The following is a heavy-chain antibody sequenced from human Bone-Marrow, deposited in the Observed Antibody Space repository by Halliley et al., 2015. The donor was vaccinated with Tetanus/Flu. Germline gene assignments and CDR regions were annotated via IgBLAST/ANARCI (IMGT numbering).Heavy chain of an antibody. V-gene: IGHV3-48*03. D-gene: IGHD3-3*01. J-gene: IGHJ4*02. CDR1: GFTFSTYG. CDR3: VSAEGDFWAD. CDR2: INRYGSTI. Sequence: SLRLSCVASGFTFSTYGMNWVRQAPGKGLEWVSYINRYGSTIYYADSVKGRFTISRDNAKNSLYLHMNSLRAEDTAIYYCVSAEGDFWADWGQGTLVTVSS.